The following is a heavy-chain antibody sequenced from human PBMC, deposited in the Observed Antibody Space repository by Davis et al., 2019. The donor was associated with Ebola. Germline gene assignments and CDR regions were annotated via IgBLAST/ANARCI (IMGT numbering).Heavy chain of an antibody. D-gene: IGHD6-19*01. CDR3: ARSRASGWYWFDP. J-gene: IGHJ5*02. CDR2: IKQDGSEK. V-gene: IGHV3-7*01. CDR1: GFTFSSYW. Sequence: GESLKISCAASGFTFSSYWMSWVRQAPGKGLEWVANIKQDGSEKYYVDSVKGRFTISRDNAKNSLYLQMNSLRAEDTAVYYCARSRASGWYWFDPWGQGTLVTVSS.